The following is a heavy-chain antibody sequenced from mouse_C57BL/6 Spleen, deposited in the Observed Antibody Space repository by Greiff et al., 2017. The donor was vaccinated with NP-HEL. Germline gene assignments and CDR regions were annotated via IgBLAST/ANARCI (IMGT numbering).Heavy chain of an antibody. CDR3: ARPYGSKAYYFDY. CDR1: GFTFSSYG. CDR2: ISSGGSYT. D-gene: IGHD1-1*01. J-gene: IGHJ2*01. Sequence: EVQLVESGGDLVKPGGSLKLSCAASGFTFSSYGMSWVRQTPDKRLEWVATISSGGSYTYYPDSVKGRFTISRDNAKNTLYLQMSSLKSEDTAMYYCARPYGSKAYYFDYWGQGTTLTVSS. V-gene: IGHV5-6*01.